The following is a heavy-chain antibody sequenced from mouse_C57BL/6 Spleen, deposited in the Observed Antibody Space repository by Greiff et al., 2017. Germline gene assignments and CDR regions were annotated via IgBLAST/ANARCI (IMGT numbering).Heavy chain of an antibody. Sequence: EVLLVESGGGLVKPGGSLKLSCAASGFTFSSYAMSWVRQTPEKRLEWVATISDGGSYTYYPDNVKGRFTISRDNAKNNLYLQMSHLKSEDTAMYYCARALYSSLFGYWGLGTTLTVSS. V-gene: IGHV5-4*01. CDR1: GFTFSSYA. D-gene: IGHD2-5*01. CDR2: ISDGGSYT. J-gene: IGHJ2*01. CDR3: ARALYSSLFGY.